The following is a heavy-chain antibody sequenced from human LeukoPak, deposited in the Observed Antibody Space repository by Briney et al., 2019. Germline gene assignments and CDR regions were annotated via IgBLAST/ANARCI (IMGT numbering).Heavy chain of an antibody. CDR2: ISSSSSYI. CDR1: GFTFSSYS. Sequence: GGSLRLSCAASGFTFSSYSMNWVRQAPGKGLEWVSSISSSSSYIYYADSVKGRFTISRDNAKNSLYLQMNSLRAEDMALYYCAKDMWRSVAGFDYWGQGTLVTVSS. V-gene: IGHV3-21*04. D-gene: IGHD6-19*01. CDR3: AKDMWRSVAGFDY. J-gene: IGHJ4*02.